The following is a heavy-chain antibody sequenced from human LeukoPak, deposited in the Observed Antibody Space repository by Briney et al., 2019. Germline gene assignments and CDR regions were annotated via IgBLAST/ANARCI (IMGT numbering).Heavy chain of an antibody. CDR3: ARADYARTTRGFDY. CDR2: IYYSGST. D-gene: IGHD1-1*01. Sequence: TSETLSLTCTVSGGSISSSSYYWGWIRQPPGKGLEWIGSIYYSGSTYYNPSLKSRVTISVDTSKNQFSLKLSSVTAADTAVYYCARADYARTTRGFDYWGQGTLVTVSS. CDR1: GGSISSSSYY. V-gene: IGHV4-39*07. J-gene: IGHJ4*02.